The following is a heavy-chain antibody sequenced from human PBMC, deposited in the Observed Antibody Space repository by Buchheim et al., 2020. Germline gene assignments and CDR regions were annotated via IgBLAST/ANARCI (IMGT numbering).Heavy chain of an antibody. CDR3: ARGCSGGSCYSLFDY. Sequence: QVQLQESGPGLVKPSQTLSLTCTVSGGSISSGSYYWTWIRQPAGKGLEWIGRIYTSGSTNYNPPLKSRVTISVDTSLNQFSLKLSSVTAADTAVYYCARGCSGGSCYSLFDYWGQGTL. D-gene: IGHD2-15*01. J-gene: IGHJ4*02. CDR1: GGSISSGSYY. V-gene: IGHV4-61*02. CDR2: IYTSGST.